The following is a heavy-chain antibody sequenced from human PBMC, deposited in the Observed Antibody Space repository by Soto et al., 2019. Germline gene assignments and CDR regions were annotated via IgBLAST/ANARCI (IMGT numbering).Heavy chain of an antibody. CDR1: GGSLGSSSYY. V-gene: IGHV4-39*01. CDR3: ASIAAPGTTHFDF. Sequence: SETLSLTCTVSGGSLGSSSYYWGWIRQSPGKGLEWIGNIYYSGNTFYNPSLKSRVTISVDTSKNQIYLHLSAVTAADTAIFYCASIAAPGTTHFDFWGQGTLVTVSS. J-gene: IGHJ4*02. D-gene: IGHD6-13*01. CDR2: IYYSGNT.